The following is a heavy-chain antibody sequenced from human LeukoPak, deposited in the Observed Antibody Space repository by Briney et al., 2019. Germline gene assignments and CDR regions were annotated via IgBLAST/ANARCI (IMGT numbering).Heavy chain of an antibody. J-gene: IGHJ6*02. CDR1: RGPISSHY. Sequence: SETLSLTCTASRGPISSHYWSWIRQPPGKGLEWIGYVSFSGTTKYSPSLNSRVTISRDTSKNQFSLRVNSVTAADTAVYHCTRSRVSGSYFDYHSGMDVWGQGTTVIVS. V-gene: IGHV4-59*11. CDR2: VSFSGTT. D-gene: IGHD1-26*01. CDR3: TRSRVSGSYFDYHSGMDV.